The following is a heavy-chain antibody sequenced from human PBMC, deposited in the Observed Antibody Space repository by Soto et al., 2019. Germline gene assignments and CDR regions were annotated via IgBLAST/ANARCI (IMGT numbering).Heavy chain of an antibody. CDR3: AKRRGAGGHFDY. Sequence: PGGSLRLSCAASGFTFSSYAMGWVRQGPGKGLEWVAVVSIGGSTHYADSVRGRFTISRDNSKNTLSLQMNSLTAEDTAVYFCAKRRGAGGHFDYWGXGALVTVSS. CDR1: GFTFSSYA. CDR2: VSIGGST. V-gene: IGHV3-23*01. D-gene: IGHD2-15*01. J-gene: IGHJ4*01.